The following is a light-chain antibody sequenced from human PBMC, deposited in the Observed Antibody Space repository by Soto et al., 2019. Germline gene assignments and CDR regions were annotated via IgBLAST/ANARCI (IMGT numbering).Light chain of an antibody. CDR1: KNDIGVYDF. V-gene: IGLV2-8*01. CDR2: EVV. Sequence: QSVLTRPPSASGSPGQSVTISCTGTKNDIGVYDFVSWYQHHPGKAPRLIIYEVVQRPSGVPDRFSGSKSGNTASLTVSGLQAADEADYFCKSYAGSNTYVFGSGTKVNVL. J-gene: IGLJ1*01. CDR3: KSYAGSNTYV.